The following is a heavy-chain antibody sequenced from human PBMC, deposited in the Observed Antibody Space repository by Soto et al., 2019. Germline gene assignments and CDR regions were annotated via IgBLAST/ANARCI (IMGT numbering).Heavy chain of an antibody. Sequence: ASVKVSCNASGYTLTDHGISWVRQAPGHGLVWLGRIIPIFNSTKYAQSFQGRVTITADKSTSTASLELSSLRSDDTAVYYCAREGRGKKAGYNGLVSLGYWGQGTLVTVSS. D-gene: IGHD2-2*02. J-gene: IGHJ4*02. CDR3: AREGRGKKAGYNGLVSLGY. CDR2: IIPIFNST. CDR1: GYTLTDHG. V-gene: IGHV1-18*04.